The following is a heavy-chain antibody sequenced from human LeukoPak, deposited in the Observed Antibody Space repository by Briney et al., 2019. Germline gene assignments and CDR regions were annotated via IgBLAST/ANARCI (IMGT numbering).Heavy chain of an antibody. CDR3: ARHLRLDSRWELPYFDY. D-gene: IGHD1-26*01. CDR1: GYSFTSYW. J-gene: IGHJ4*02. V-gene: IGHV5-51*01. CDR2: NYPGDSDT. Sequence: GESLKISCKGSGYSFTSYWIGWVRQIPGKGLEWMGINYPGDSDTRYSPSFQGQVTISADKSISTAYLQWSSLKASDTAMYYCARHLRLDSRWELPYFDYWGQGTLVTVSS.